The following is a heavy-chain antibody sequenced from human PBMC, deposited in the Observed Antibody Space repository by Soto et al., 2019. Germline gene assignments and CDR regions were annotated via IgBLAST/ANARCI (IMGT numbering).Heavy chain of an antibody. CDR1: GFTFSSYA. V-gene: IGHV3-30-3*01. Sequence: GGPLRLSCSAAGFTFSSYAMHWVRQAPGKGLEWVAVISYDGSNKYYADSVKGRFTISRDNSRNTLYLQMNSLRAEDTAVYYCAHRSGSGWYTRIMYGMAVWGQGTTVTVSS. D-gene: IGHD6-19*01. J-gene: IGHJ6*02. CDR3: AHRSGSGWYTRIMYGMAV. CDR2: ISYDGSNK.